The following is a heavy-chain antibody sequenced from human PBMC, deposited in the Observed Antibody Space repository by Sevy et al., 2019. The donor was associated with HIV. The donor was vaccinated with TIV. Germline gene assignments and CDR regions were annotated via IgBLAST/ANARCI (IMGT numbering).Heavy chain of an antibody. CDR1: GDSIIDYY. CDR2: LHNRGRY. CDR3: ARDTSGYSTGWYPYYHYYGIDV. Sequence: SETLSLTCTVSGDSIIDYYWSWIRRPPGKGLEWIGYLHNRGRYNYNPSLKSRVTISGEVSKNQFSLKLSSVTAADTAVYYCARDTSGYSTGWYPYYHYYGIDVWGQGTTVTVSS. J-gene: IGHJ6*02. D-gene: IGHD6-19*01. V-gene: IGHV4-59*01.